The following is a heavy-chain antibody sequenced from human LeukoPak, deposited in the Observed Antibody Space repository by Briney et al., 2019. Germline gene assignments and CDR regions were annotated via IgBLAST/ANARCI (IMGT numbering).Heavy chain of an antibody. D-gene: IGHD3-22*01. CDR3: ARDFLSYDGTENHFEDTFDI. V-gene: IGHV1-18*01. Sequence: RASVKVSCKASVYTSSSYVISWVRQAPGQGREWRGGGSGFTGNINYAQKLRGRVPMTTDTSPPPAYMQLRTLHSDDTALYYCARDFLSYDGTENHFEDTFDISGQATVVPVSS. CDR1: VYTSSSYV. CDR2: GSGFTGNI. J-gene: IGHJ3*02.